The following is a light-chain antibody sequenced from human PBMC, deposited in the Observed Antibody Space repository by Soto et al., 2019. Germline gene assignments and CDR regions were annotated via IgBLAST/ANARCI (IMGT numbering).Light chain of an antibody. Sequence: EMVLTQSPGTLSLSPGKRATLSCRASQRVTSVHLAWYQQRPGQAPRLLIYGESNRATGVTERFTGSASGTDFNLTISRLGPEDSATYYCQYYGASPLYTFGRGTKLEIE. V-gene: IGKV3-20*01. CDR2: GES. CDR3: QYYGASPLYT. CDR1: QRVTSVH. J-gene: IGKJ2*01.